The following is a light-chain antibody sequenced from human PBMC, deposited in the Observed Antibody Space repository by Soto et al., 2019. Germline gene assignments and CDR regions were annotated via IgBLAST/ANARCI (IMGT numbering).Light chain of an antibody. CDR3: SSYTSSRTLE. CDR2: DVS. CDR1: SSDIGGYNY. V-gene: IGLV2-14*01. J-gene: IGLJ2*01. Sequence: QSALTQPASVSGSPGQSITISCTGTSSDIGGYNYVSWYQQHPGKAPKFMIYDVSNRPSGVSNRFSGSKSGNTASLTISGLQAEDEANYYCSSYTSSRTLEFGGGTKLTVL.